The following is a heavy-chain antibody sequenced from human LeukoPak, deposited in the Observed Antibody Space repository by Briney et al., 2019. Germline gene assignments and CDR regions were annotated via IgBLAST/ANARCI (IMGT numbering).Heavy chain of an antibody. J-gene: IGHJ4*02. Sequence: PSETLSLTRTVSGGSISSYYWSWIRQPPGPGLEWIGYIDYSVSTNYNPTLKSRVTISVDTSKNQFSLKLSSVTAADTAVYYCARLRGYPWGFDYWGQGTLVTVSS. CDR1: GGSISSYY. CDR3: ARLRGYPWGFDY. V-gene: IGHV4-59*01. D-gene: IGHD3-10*01. CDR2: IDYSVST.